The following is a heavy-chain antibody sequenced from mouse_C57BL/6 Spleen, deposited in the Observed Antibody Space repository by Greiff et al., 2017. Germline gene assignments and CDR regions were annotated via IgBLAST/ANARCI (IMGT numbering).Heavy chain of an antibody. CDR3: ARGHITTVVATNWYFDV. CDR1: GFTFSSYA. V-gene: IGHV5-4*03. Sequence: EVKLMESGGGLVKPGGSLKLSCAASGFTFSSYAMSWVRQTPEKRLEWVATISDGGSYTYYPDNVKGRFTISRDNAKNNLYLQMSHLKSEDTAMYYCARGHITTVVATNWYFDVWGTGTTVTVSS. CDR2: ISDGGSYT. D-gene: IGHD1-1*01. J-gene: IGHJ1*03.